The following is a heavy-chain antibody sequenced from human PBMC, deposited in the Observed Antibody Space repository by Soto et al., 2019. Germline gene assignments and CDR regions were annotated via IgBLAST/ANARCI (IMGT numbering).Heavy chain of an antibody. CDR3: TRGAGGWNYYYAMDV. V-gene: IGHV3-7*03. D-gene: IGHD6-19*01. CDR2: IKEDGNAR. J-gene: IGHJ6*02. CDR1: RFPFNNYY. Sequence: PGGSLRLSCAASRFPFNNYYMTGVRQGSGKGLEWVASIKEDGNARYYVDSVRGRFTISRDNAKNSLSLQMNSPRDEDTAVYFCTRGAGGWNYYYAMDVWGPGATVTVSS.